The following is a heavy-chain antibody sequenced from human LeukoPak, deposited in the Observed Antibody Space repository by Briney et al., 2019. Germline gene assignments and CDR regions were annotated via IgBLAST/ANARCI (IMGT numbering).Heavy chain of an antibody. CDR3: AKQVGPTPNLGLFDY. Sequence: SETLSLTCAVSGGSFSSSNWWSWVRQPPGKGLEWIGEIYHSGSTNYNPSLKSRVTISVDKSKNQFSLKLSSVPAADTAVYYCAKQVGPTPNLGLFDYWGQGTLVTVSS. V-gene: IGHV4-4*02. D-gene: IGHD1-26*01. CDR2: IYHSGST. J-gene: IGHJ4*02. CDR1: GGSFSSSNW.